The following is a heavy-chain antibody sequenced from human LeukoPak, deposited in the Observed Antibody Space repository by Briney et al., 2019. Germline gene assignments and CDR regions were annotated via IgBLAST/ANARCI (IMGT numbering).Heavy chain of an antibody. CDR3: ASRRYYDFWSGYYF. CDR1: GGTFSSYA. V-gene: IGHV1-69*13. D-gene: IGHD3-3*01. Sequence: GASVKVSCKASGGTFSSYAISWVRQAPGQGLEWMGGIIPIFGTANYAQKLQGRVKITADESTSTAYMELSSLRSEDTAVYYCASRRYYDFWSGYYFWGQGTLVTVSS. CDR2: IIPIFGTA. J-gene: IGHJ4*02.